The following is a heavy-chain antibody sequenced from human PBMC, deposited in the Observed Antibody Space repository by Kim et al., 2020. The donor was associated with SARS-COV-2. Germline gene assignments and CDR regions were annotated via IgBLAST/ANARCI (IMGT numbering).Heavy chain of an antibody. CDR1: GFTFSSYA. Sequence: GGSLRLSCAASGFTFSSYAMSWVRQAPGKGLEWVSAISGSGGSTYYADSVKGRFTISRDNSKNTLYLQMNSLRAEDTAVYYCAKDSFIAAAGIDPPGYNWFARWGQGTLVTV. CDR2: ISGSGGST. V-gene: IGHV3-23*01. J-gene: IGHJ5*02. D-gene: IGHD6-13*01. CDR3: AKDSFIAAAGIDPPGYNWFAR.